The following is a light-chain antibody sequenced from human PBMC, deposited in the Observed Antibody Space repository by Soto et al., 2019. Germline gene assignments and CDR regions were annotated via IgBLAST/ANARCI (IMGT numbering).Light chain of an antibody. J-gene: IGKJ1*01. Sequence: DIQMTQSPSTLSASVGDRVTITCRASQSISSWLAWYQQKPGKAPKPLINKASSLESGVPSRFSGSGSGTEFTLTIISLEPDDFATYYCQQYHSFSRTFGPGTKVEIK. CDR1: QSISSW. V-gene: IGKV1-5*03. CDR3: QQYHSFSRT. CDR2: KAS.